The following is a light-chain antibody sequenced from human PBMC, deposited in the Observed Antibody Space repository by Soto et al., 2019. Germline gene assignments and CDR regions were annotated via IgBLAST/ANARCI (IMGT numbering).Light chain of an antibody. V-gene: IGLV1-40*01. CDR1: SSNIGASKD. Sequence: QSVLTQPPSVSGAPGQRVTISCTGSSSNIGASKDVHWYQHLPGTAPKLLIYANTNRPSGVPDRFSGYKSGTSASLAITGLKAEDEADYYGQSYDNNLSAYVFGTGTELTAL. J-gene: IGLJ1*01. CDR3: QSYDNNLSAYV. CDR2: ANT.